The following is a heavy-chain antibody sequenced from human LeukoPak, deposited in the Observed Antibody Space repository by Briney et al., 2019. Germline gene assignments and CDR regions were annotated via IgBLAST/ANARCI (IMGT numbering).Heavy chain of an antibody. CDR1: GFTFRSDA. J-gene: IGHJ4*02. V-gene: IGHV3-23*01. D-gene: IGHD6-6*01. Sequence: GGSLRLSCAASGFTFRSDAMSWVRQAPGKGLEWVSGISGSGGTTYYADSVKGRFTISRDNSKNTLYLQMNSLRAEDTAVYYCARGGKYSSSSLDYWGQGTLVTVSS. CDR2: ISGSGGTT. CDR3: ARGGKYSSSSLDY.